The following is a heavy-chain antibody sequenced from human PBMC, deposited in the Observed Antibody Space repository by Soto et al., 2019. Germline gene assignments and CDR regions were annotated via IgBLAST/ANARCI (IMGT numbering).Heavy chain of an antibody. CDR1: GGSISSGGYY. Sequence: SETLSLTCTVSGGSISSGGYYWSWIRQHPGKGLEWIGYIYYSGSTYHNPSLKSRVTISVDTSKNQFSLKLSSVTAADTAVYYCARESRTGRFDPWGQGTLVTVSS. CDR3: ARESRTGRFDP. CDR2: IYYSGST. V-gene: IGHV4-31*03. J-gene: IGHJ5*02. D-gene: IGHD7-27*01.